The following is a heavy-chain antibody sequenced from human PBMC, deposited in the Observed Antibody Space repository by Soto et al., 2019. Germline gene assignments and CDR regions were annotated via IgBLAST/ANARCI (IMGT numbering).Heavy chain of an antibody. CDR1: GYTFTSYA. CDR2: INAGNGNT. J-gene: IGHJ4*02. Sequence: ALVKVSCKASGYTFTSYAMHWVRQAPGQRLEWMGWINAGNGNTKYSQKFQGRVTITRDTSASTAYMELSSLRSEDTAVYYCARDLGIAARPEGIGHRDYWGQGTLVTVSS. CDR3: ARDLGIAARPEGIGHRDY. V-gene: IGHV1-3*01. D-gene: IGHD6-6*01.